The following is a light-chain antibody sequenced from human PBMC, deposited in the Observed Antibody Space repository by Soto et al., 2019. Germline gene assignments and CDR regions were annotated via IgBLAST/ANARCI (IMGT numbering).Light chain of an antibody. Sequence: EIVMTQSPVTLSVSPGERATLSCRASQSVSRNLAWYQQRPGQAPRLLIYDASTRAAGIPARFSGSGSGTEFTLTISSLQSEDFAVYFCQQYSAWPQWKFGKGTKVNI. CDR1: QSVSRN. J-gene: IGKJ1*01. CDR3: QQYSAWPQWK. CDR2: DAS. V-gene: IGKV3-15*01.